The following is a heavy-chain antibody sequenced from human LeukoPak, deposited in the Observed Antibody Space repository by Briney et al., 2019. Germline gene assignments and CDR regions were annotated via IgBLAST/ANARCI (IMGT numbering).Heavy chain of an antibody. D-gene: IGHD5-18*01. Sequence: SETLSLTCTVSSGSISTSNYYWGWVRQPPGKALEWIGNIFYSGSTYYSPSLKSRVTISLDTSRNQFSLKLSSVTAADTAVYYCARPGYSYGFDYWGQGTLVTVSS. CDR2: IFYSGST. CDR3: ARPGYSYGFDY. V-gene: IGHV4-39*07. J-gene: IGHJ4*02. CDR1: SGSISTSNYY.